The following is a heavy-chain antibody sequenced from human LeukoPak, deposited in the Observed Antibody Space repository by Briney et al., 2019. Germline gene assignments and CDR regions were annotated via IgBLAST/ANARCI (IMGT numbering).Heavy chain of an antibody. CDR2: ISFSSSYI. CDR1: GFTFSSYS. D-gene: IGHD3-10*01. J-gene: IGHJ4*02. CDR3: ARDGYATGSHDY. V-gene: IGHV3-21*01. Sequence: GGSLRLSCAASGFTFSSYSMNWVRQAPGKGLEWVSSISFSSSYIYYADSVKGRFTISRDNAKNSLYLQMNSLRAEDTAVYYCARDGYATGSHDYWGQGTLVTASS.